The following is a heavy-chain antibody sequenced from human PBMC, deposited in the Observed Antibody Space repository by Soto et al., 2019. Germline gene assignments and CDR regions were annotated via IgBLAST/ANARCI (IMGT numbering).Heavy chain of an antibody. Sequence: SETLSLTCTVSGGSISSSSYYWGWIRQPPGKGLEWIGSIYYSGSTYYNPSLKSRVTISVDTSKNQFSLKLSSVTAADTAVYYCARLIAAAGIYYYYYGMDVWGQWTTVTVSS. V-gene: IGHV4-39*01. CDR1: GGSISSSSYY. J-gene: IGHJ6*02. CDR3: ARLIAAAGIYYYYYGMDV. CDR2: IYYSGST. D-gene: IGHD6-13*01.